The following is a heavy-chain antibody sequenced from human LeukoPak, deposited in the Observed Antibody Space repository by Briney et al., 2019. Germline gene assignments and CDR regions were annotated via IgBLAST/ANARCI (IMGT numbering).Heavy chain of an antibody. V-gene: IGHV4-30-2*01. D-gene: IGHD3-10*01. CDR2: IHHSGST. J-gene: IGHJ4*01. Sequence: TSETLSLTCGVSGGSISSGGYYWSWIRQPSGKGLEWIGYIHHSGSTSYHPSLESRVTISVDTSKNQFSLTLNSVTAADSAVYFCARVPMGGSGNYRARDEDYWGHGTPVTVSS. CDR1: GGSISSGGYY. CDR3: ARVPMGGSGNYRARDEDY.